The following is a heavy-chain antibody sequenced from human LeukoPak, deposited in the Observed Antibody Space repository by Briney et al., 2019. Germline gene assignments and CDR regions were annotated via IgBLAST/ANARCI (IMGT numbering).Heavy chain of an antibody. CDR2: IYTSGST. J-gene: IGHJ3*02. Sequence: SETLSLTCTVSGGSIGSYYWSWIRQPAGKGLEWIGRIYTSGSTNYNPSLKSRVTISADTSKNQFSLKLSSVTAADTAVYYCAREAYYYDSSGYSKEAFDIWGQGTMVTVSS. CDR3: AREAYYYDSSGYSKEAFDI. V-gene: IGHV4-4*07. D-gene: IGHD3-22*01. CDR1: GGSIGSYY.